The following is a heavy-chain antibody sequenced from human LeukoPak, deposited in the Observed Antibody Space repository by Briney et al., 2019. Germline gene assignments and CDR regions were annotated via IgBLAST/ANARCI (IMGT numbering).Heavy chain of an antibody. V-gene: IGHV1-69*13. CDR3: ARNAVPDRPFSGMDV. Sequence: SVKVSCKASGGTFSSYAISWVRQAPGQGLEWMGGIIPIFGTANYAQKFQGRVTITADESTSTAYMELSSLRSEDTAVYYCARNAVPDRPFSGMDVWGKRTTVTVSS. D-gene: IGHD2-2*01. CDR2: IIPIFGTA. J-gene: IGHJ6*04. CDR1: GGTFSSYA.